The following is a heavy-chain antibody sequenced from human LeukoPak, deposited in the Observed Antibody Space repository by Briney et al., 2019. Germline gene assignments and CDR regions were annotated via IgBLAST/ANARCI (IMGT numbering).Heavy chain of an antibody. CDR3: ARRANSGFDAFDI. CDR2: IYTSGST. J-gene: IGHJ3*02. D-gene: IGHD3-22*01. CDR1: GGSISSYY. V-gene: IGHV4-4*07. Sequence: SETLSLTCTVSGGSISSYYWSWIRQPAGKGLEWIGRIYTSGSTNYNPSLKSRVTISVDTPKNQFSLKLSSVTAADTAVYYCARRANSGFDAFDIWGQGTMVTVSS.